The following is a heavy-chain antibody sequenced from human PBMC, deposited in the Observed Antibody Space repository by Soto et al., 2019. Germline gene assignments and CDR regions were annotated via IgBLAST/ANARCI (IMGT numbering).Heavy chain of an antibody. CDR2: ISYDGSNK. CDR1: GFTFSSYG. V-gene: IGHV3-30*18. CDR3: AKNPGATTVDY. J-gene: IGHJ4*02. D-gene: IGHD1-26*01. Sequence: PGGSLRLSCAASGFTFSSYGMHWVRQAPGKGLEWVAVISYDGSNKYYADYVKGRFTISRDNSKNTLYLQMNSLRAEDTAVYYCAKNPGATTVDYWGQGTLVTVSS.